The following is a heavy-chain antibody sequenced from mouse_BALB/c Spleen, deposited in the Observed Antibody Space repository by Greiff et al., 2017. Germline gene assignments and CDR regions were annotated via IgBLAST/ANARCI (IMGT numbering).Heavy chain of an antibody. CDR3: ARRTDYAMDY. J-gene: IGHJ4*01. Sequence: EVQGVESGGGLVKLGGSRKLSCAASGYTFSSFGMHWVRQDPGKGLEWVAYISSGSSTIYYADTVKGRFTISRDNPKNTMFLQMISLRSEDAAMFYCARRTDYAMDYWGQGTSVTVSS. CDR1: GYTFSSFG. CDR2: ISSGSSTI. V-gene: IGHV5-17*02.